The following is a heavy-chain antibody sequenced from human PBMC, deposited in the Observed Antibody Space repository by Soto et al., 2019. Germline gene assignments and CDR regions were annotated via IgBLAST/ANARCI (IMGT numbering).Heavy chain of an antibody. CDR3: ARDESLMVYATGAGY. J-gene: IGHJ4*02. D-gene: IGHD2-8*01. CDR2: IWYDGSNK. V-gene: IGHV3-33*01. Sequence: QVQLVESGGGVVQPGRSLRLSCAASGFTFSSYGMHWVRQAPGKGLEWVAVIWYDGSNKYYADSVKGRFTISRDNSKNTLYLQMNRLRAEDTAVYYVARDESLMVYATGAGYWGQGTLVTVSS. CDR1: GFTFSSYG.